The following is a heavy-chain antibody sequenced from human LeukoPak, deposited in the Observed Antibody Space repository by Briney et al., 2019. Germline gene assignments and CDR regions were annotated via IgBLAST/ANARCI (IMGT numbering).Heavy chain of an antibody. CDR1: GFTFSGYS. Sequence: GGSLRLSCAASGFTFSGYSMTWVRQAPGKGLEWVSSITSSSSYIYYADSVKGRFTISRDNAKSTLYLQLNSLRADDTGVYYCARGGLPGGFDYWGQGALVTVSS. J-gene: IGHJ4*02. CDR3: ARGGLPGGFDY. CDR2: ITSSSSYI. D-gene: IGHD2-15*01. V-gene: IGHV3-21*01.